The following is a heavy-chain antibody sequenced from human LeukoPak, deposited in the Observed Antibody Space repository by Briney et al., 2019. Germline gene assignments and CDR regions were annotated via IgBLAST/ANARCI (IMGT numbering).Heavy chain of an antibody. D-gene: IGHD3-22*01. CDR3: ARSDRPYDSSGYLDY. J-gene: IGHJ4*02. CDR2: INPNSGGT. Sequence: ASVKVSCKASGYTFTGYYMHWVRQAPGQGLEWMGWINPNSGGTNYAQKFQGRVTMTRDTSISTAYMGLSRLRSDDTAVYYCARSDRPYDSSGYLDYWGQGTLVTVSS. V-gene: IGHV1-2*02. CDR1: GYTFTGYY.